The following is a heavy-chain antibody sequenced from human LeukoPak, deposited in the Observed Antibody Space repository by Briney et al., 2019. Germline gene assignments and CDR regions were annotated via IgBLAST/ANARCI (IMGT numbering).Heavy chain of an antibody. CDR2: IKQDGSEN. CDR1: GFSFSDYW. Sequence: GGSLRLSCVASGFSFSDYWMSWVRQAPGKGLEWVAGIKQDGSENHYVDSVKGRFTTSRDNAKNSLYLQMNSLRVEDTAVYYCARNRDYAIGVWGQGTTVIVSS. J-gene: IGHJ6*02. CDR3: ARNRDYAIGV. V-gene: IGHV3-7*01. D-gene: IGHD3-16*02.